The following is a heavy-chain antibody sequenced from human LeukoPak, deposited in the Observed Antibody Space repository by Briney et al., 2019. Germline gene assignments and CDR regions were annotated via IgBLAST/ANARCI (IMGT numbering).Heavy chain of an antibody. V-gene: IGHV4-31*03. Sequence: SETLSLTCTVSGGSISSGGYYWSWIRQHPGKGLEWIGYIYYSGSTYYNPSLKSRVTISVDTSKNQFSLKLSSVTAAGTAVYYCARGGNPTLFDYWGQGTLVTVSS. CDR2: IYYSGST. CDR1: GGSISSGGYY. J-gene: IGHJ4*02. D-gene: IGHD3-16*01. CDR3: ARGGNPTLFDY.